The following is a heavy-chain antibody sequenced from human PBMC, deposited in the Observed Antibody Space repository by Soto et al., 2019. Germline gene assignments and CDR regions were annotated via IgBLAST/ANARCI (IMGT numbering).Heavy chain of an antibody. Sequence: EVQLVESGGGLVKPGGSLGLSCAASGFTFSNALMTWVRLAPGKGLEWVGRIKSKGDGGTTDYAAPVKGRFTISRDDSKNILNLQMNSLKTEDTGVYYCVTGGMDVWGQGTTVTVSS. CDR1: GFTFSNAL. V-gene: IGHV3-15*01. D-gene: IGHD3-10*01. J-gene: IGHJ6*02. CDR2: IKSKGDGGTT. CDR3: VTGGMDV.